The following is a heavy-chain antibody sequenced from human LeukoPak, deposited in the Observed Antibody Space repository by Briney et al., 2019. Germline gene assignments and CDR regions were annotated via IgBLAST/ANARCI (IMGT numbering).Heavy chain of an antibody. V-gene: IGHV3-73*01. Sequence: GGSLRLSCAASGFTFSGSAMHWVRQASGKGLEWVGRIRSKANSYATAYAASVKGRFTISRDDSKNTAYLQMNSLRAEDTAVYYCARDWRDSSGKFPNDAFDIWGQGTMVTVSS. CDR1: GFTFSGSA. CDR3: ARDWRDSSGKFPNDAFDI. D-gene: IGHD3-22*01. J-gene: IGHJ3*02. CDR2: IRSKANSYAT.